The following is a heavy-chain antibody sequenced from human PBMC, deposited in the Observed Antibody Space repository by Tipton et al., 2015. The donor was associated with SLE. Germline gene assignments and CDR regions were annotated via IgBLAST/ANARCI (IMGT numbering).Heavy chain of an antibody. CDR2: SHYSGTT. CDR1: GGSFSNDY. J-gene: IGHJ4*02. V-gene: IGHV4-59*08. Sequence: TLSLTCSVSGGSFSNDYWSWIRQPPGKGLEWIGYSHYSGTTNYNPSLKSRVTISVDTSRNQFSLKLSSVTAADAAVYYCARASSSRRFDNWGQGTLVTVSP. D-gene: IGHD2-15*01. CDR3: ARASSSRRFDN.